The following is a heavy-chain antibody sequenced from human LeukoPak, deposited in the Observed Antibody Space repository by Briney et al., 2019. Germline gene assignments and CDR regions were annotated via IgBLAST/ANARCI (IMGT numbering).Heavy chain of an antibody. CDR2: IIDSGDIT. D-gene: IGHD3-16*01. CDR1: GFTFSSYA. V-gene: IGHV3-23*01. Sequence: GGSLRLSCEASGFTFSSYAMSWVRQAPGKGLEWVSGIIDSGDITYYANSVKGRFTISRDNSKNTLYLQMNSLRAEDTAVYCSAKLGGQEVYNYYVGVWGKGTTVAVYS. J-gene: IGHJ6*03. CDR3: AKLGGQEVYNYYVGV.